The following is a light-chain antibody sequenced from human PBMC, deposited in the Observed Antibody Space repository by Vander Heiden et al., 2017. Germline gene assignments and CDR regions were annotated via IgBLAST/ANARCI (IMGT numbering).Light chain of an antibody. Sequence: DIQMTQSPSSLSASVGDRVTITCRASQSISSYLNWYQQKPGKAPKLLIYAASSLQSGVPSRFSGSGYGKDFTLTISSRQPEDFASYYCQQIDSNLEYTFGQGTKLEIK. CDR3: QQIDSNLEYT. J-gene: IGKJ2*01. V-gene: IGKV1-39*01. CDR2: AAS. CDR1: QSISSY.